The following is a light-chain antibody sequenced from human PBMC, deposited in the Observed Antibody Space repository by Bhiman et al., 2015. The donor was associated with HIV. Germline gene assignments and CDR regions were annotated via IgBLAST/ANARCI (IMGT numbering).Light chain of an antibody. CDR2: DVS. CDR1: SSDVGGYNY. J-gene: IGLJ3*02. V-gene: IGLV2-14*03. CDR3: SSYSSSASWV. Sequence: QSALTQPASVSGSPGQSITISCTGTSSDVGGYNYVSWYQQHPGKAPKLMIYDVSNRPSGVSNHFSGSKSGNTASLTISGLQAEDEAVYYCSSYSSSASWVFGGGTHLTVL.